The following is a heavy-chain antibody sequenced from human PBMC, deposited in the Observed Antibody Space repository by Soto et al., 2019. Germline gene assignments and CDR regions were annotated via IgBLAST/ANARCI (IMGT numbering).Heavy chain of an antibody. Sequence: SETLSLTCAVYGGSFSGYYWSWIRQPPGKGLEWIGEINHSGSTNYTTSLKSRVTISVDTSKTQSSLKLSSVTAADTAVYYCASSATDCSSTSCYEWDYYYYYMDVWGKGATVTVSS. J-gene: IGHJ6*03. D-gene: IGHD2-2*01. CDR3: ASSATDCSSTSCYEWDYYYYYMDV. CDR1: GGSFSGYY. CDR2: INHSGST. V-gene: IGHV4-34*01.